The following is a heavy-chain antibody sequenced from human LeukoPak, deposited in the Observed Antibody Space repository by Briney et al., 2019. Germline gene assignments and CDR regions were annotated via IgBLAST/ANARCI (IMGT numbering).Heavy chain of an antibody. V-gene: IGHV3-74*01. Sequence: GGSLRLSCAASGFTFSSYWMHWVRQVPGKELVWVSRINSDGSSTTYADSVKGRFTISRDNAKNTLYLQMNSLRAEDTAVYYCARGYWSSSGCHDYYFDYWGQGTLVTVSS. CDR3: ARGYWSSSGCHDYYFDY. J-gene: IGHJ4*02. CDR2: INSDGSST. CDR1: GFTFSSYW. D-gene: IGHD2-2*01.